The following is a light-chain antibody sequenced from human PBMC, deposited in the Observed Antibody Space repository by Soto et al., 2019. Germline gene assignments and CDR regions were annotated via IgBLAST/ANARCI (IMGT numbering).Light chain of an antibody. CDR3: QQYYDWPIT. Sequence: EIVLTQSPATLSLSPGERATLSCRASQSISSILAWYQQKPGQAPRLLIYGASTRATGIPARFTGSGSGTEFTLTISSLQSEDFALYYCQQYYDWPITFGQGTRWRL. V-gene: IGKV3-15*01. CDR2: GAS. J-gene: IGKJ5*01. CDR1: QSISSI.